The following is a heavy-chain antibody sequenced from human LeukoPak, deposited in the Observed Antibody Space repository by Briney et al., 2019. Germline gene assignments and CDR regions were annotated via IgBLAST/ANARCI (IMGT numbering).Heavy chain of an antibody. CDR2: IYYSGST. CDR3: ARGPTVLVGYCSSSSCQADY. CDR1: GGSISSSSYY. J-gene: IGHJ4*02. V-gene: IGHV4-39*07. D-gene: IGHD2-2*01. Sequence: SETLSLTCTVSGGSISSSSYYWGWIRQPPGKGLEWIGSIYYSGSTYYNPSLKSRVTISVDTSKNQFSLKLSSVTAADTAVYYCARGPTVLVGYCSSSSCQADYWGQGTLVTVSS.